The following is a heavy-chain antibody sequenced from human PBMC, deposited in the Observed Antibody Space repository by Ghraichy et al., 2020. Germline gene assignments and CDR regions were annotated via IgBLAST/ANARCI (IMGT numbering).Heavy chain of an antibody. CDR2: ILPIYTTA. V-gene: IGHV1-69*13. J-gene: IGHJ6*03. CDR1: GGTFSNYG. Sequence: SVKVSCKTSGGTFSNYGISWVRQAPGQGLEWMGGILPIYTTADYAQNFQGRVTITADESTSSAYIELSNLRSDDTAVYYCALRFLEAGDYYYYYMDVWGKGTPVTVSS. CDR3: ALRFLEAGDYYYYYMDV. D-gene: IGHD3-3*01.